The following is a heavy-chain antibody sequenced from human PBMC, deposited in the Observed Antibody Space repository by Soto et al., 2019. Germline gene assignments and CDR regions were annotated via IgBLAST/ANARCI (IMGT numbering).Heavy chain of an antibody. D-gene: IGHD3-10*01. Sequence: PGGSLRLACAASGFTFSGSAMHWVRQASGKGLEWVGRIRSKANSYATAYAASVKGRFTISRDDSKNTAYLQMNSLKTEDTAVYYCTRQVMVRGVIIRYYYGMDVWGQGTTVTVSS. CDR1: GFTFSGSA. CDR2: IRSKANSYAT. J-gene: IGHJ6*02. V-gene: IGHV3-73*01. CDR3: TRQVMVRGVIIRYYYGMDV.